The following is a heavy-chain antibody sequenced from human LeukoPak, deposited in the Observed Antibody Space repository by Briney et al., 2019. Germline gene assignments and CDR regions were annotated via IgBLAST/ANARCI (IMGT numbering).Heavy chain of an antibody. CDR2: IVPIFGTA. D-gene: IGHD6-19*01. CDR3: AMGVGAPEDLAVAADFDY. V-gene: IGHV1-69*06. J-gene: IGHJ4*02. CDR1: GYTFTGYY. Sequence: GASVKVSCKASGYTFTGYYMHWVRQAPGQGLEWMGGIVPIFGTANYAQKFQGRVTNTADKSTSTAYMELSSLRSEDTAVYYCAMGVGAPEDLAVAADFDYWGQGTLVTVSS.